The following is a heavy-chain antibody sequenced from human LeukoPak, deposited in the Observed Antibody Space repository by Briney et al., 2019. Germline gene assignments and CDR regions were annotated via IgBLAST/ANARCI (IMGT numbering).Heavy chain of an antibody. CDR2: INPNSGGT. V-gene: IGHV1-2*06. J-gene: IGHJ4*02. CDR1: GYTCTGYY. D-gene: IGHD6-13*01. Sequence: ASVKVSCKASGYTCTGYYMHWVRQAPGQGLEWMGRINPNSGGTNYAQKFQGRVTMTRDTSISTAYMELSRLRSDDTAVYYCARRFIAAAGKYYFDYWGQGTLVTLSS. CDR3: ARRFIAAAGKYYFDY.